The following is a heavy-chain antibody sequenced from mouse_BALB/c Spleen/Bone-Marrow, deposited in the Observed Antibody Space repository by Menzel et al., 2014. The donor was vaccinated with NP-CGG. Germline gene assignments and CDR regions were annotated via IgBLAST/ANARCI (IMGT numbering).Heavy chain of an antibody. CDR3: TRRGNWEDFDY. V-gene: IGHV5-17*02. J-gene: IGHJ2*01. Sequence: DVKLQESGGGLVQPGGSRKLSCAASGFTFSSFGMHWVRQAPEKGLEWIAYISSDSGAIFYADTVKGRFTISRDNPKNTLFLQMTSLRSEDTAIYFCTRRGNWEDFDYWGQGTTLTVSS. D-gene: IGHD4-1*01. CDR2: ISSDSGAI. CDR1: GFTFSSFG.